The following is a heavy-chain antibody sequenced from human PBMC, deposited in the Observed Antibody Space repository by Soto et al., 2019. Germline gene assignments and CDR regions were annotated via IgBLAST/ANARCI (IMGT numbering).Heavy chain of an antibody. D-gene: IGHD6-13*01. J-gene: IGHJ4*02. CDR3: AGRIAAAGDNY. CDR1: GFTFSSYA. CDR2: ISGSGGST. Sequence: GGSLRLSCAASGFTFSSYAMGWVRQAPGKGLEWVSAISGSGGSTYYADSVKGRFTISRDNSKNTLYLQMNSLRAEDTAVYYCAGRIAAAGDNYWGQGTLVTVSS. V-gene: IGHV3-23*01.